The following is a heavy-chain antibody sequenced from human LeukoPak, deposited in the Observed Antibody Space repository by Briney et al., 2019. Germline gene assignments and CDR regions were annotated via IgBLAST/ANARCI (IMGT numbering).Heavy chain of an antibody. J-gene: IGHJ5*02. CDR1: GFRVSDYY. CDR2: IRDSGEA. Sequence: PGGSLRLSCAVSGFRVSDYYMSWVRQAPGKGLEWVGLIRDSGEAFYADFARGRFAISRDESENTLYLQMNRLRVEDTAVYFCARDRAANQDWAEFDPWGQGTPVIVSS. V-gene: IGHV3-66*03. D-gene: IGHD3/OR15-3a*01. CDR3: ARDRAANQDWAEFDP.